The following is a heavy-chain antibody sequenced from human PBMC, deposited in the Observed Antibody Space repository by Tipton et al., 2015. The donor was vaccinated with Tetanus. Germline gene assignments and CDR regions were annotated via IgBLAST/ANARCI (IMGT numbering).Heavy chain of an antibody. Sequence: GLVKPSETLSLTCSVSRGPISSYYWSWIRQPAGKGLEWLGHISNGNPDYTPSLKSRLTLSVDLSRNELSLEPRSVTAADTGVYYCARGITDGYNRRLDYWGQGTLVAVSP. CDR2: ISNGNP. D-gene: IGHD5-24*01. V-gene: IGHV4-4*07. CDR3: ARGITDGYNRRLDY. CDR1: RGPISSYY. J-gene: IGHJ4*02.